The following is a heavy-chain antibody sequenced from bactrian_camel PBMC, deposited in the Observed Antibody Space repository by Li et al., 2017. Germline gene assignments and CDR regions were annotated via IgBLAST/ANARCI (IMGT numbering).Heavy chain of an antibody. CDR3: IGTDFDGPTVAY. CDR2: IIHDSSKT. D-gene: IGHD5*01. CDR1: GLTFSSST. Sequence: VQMVESGGALVQPGGSLKLSCVASGLTFSSSTMRWVRQAPGKGLEWVSTIIHDSSKTYYPSSVKGRFIISRDNAKDTVYLQMHSLKSEDTALYYCIGTDFDGPTVAYWGQGTQVTVS. V-gene: IGHV3S2*01. J-gene: IGHJ4*01.